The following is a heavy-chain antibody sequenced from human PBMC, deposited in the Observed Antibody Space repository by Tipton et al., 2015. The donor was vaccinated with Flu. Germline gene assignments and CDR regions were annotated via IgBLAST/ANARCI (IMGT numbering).Heavy chain of an antibody. V-gene: IGHV4-38-2*02. CDR2: IDFSGNT. CDR3: ARSDYVDSFFDF. Sequence: TLSLTCTVSGDSMRSDYFWGWIRQAPGKGLEWIGRIDFSGNTNYNPYFKGRVSMSVDTSTSRFSLNLASVTGADTARYYCARSDYVDSFFDFWGQGTLVTVSS. D-gene: IGHD4-17*01. CDR1: GDSMRSDYF. J-gene: IGHJ4*02.